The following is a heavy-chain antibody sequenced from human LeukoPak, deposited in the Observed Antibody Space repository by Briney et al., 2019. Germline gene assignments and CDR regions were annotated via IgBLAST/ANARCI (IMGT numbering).Heavy chain of an antibody. J-gene: IGHJ2*01. D-gene: IGHD3-16*01. CDR1: GGSTSSDY. CDR3: ARLKLGAYFNL. Sequence: PSETLSLTCTVSGGSTSSDYWSWIRQSPGKGLEWVGYVYNSGDTGKNPSLKSRVTILLDTSKNQCSLKLTSVSAADTAVYYCARLKLGAYFNLWGRGTLVTVSS. V-gene: IGHV4-59*08. CDR2: VYNSGDT.